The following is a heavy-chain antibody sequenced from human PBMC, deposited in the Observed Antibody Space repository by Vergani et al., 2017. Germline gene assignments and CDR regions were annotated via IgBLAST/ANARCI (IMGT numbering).Heavy chain of an antibody. J-gene: IGHJ4*02. CDR1: GDSISSNNC. CDR3: ARVPIYYLGSGSYQGYFDY. Sequence: QVQLQESGPGLVKPPGTLSLTCAVSGDSISSNNCWTWVRQPPGKGLEWIGEICHTEDTKYSPSLKSRVTVSVDESRNLFSLRLNSVTAADTAVYYCARVPIYYLGSGSYQGYFDYWGQGTLVIVSS. CDR2: ICHTEDT. V-gene: IGHV4-4*03. D-gene: IGHD3-10*01.